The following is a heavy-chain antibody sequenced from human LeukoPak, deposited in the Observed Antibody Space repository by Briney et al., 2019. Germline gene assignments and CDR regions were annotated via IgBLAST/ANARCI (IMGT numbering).Heavy chain of an antibody. V-gene: IGHV1-2*02. CDR1: GYTFTGYY. CDR2: ISPNSSDT. Sequence: GASVKVSCKASGYTFTGYYMHWVRQAPGQGLEWMGWISPNSSDTDIAQKFQGRVTMTRDTSIATSYMEVDSLTSDDTAVYYCARESACGTTNCLAPADWLDPWGQGTLVIVSS. J-gene: IGHJ5*02. CDR3: ARESACGTTNCLAPADWLDP. D-gene: IGHD2-2*01.